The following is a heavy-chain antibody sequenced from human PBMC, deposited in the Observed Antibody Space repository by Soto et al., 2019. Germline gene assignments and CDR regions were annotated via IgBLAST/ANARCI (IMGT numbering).Heavy chain of an antibody. J-gene: IGHJ4*02. CDR1: GFTFSSYE. CDR3: AGVRRRYSSVLIDY. Sequence: PGGSLRLSCAASGFTFSSYEMNWVRQAPGKGLKWVSYVSGSGGTLHYADSVRGRFTISRDNAKNSRYLQMNSLRLEDTAVYYCAGVRRRYSSVLIDYWGQGTLVAVSS. V-gene: IGHV3-48*03. CDR2: VSGSGGTL. D-gene: IGHD5-12*01.